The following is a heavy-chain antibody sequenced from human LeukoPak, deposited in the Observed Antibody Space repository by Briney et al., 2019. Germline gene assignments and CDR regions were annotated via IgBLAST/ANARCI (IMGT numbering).Heavy chain of an antibody. D-gene: IGHD1-7*01. CDR1: GYTFTSYG. V-gene: IGHV1-18*01. Sequence: ASVKVSCKASGYTFTSYGISWVRQAPGQGLEWMGWIHPYNGDTTYAQKFQGRVTMTTETSTSTAYMELRSLRSDDTAVYYCARDSNKWDYEAFDIWGRGTMVTVSS. CDR3: ARDSNKWDYEAFDI. J-gene: IGHJ3*02. CDR2: IHPYNGDT.